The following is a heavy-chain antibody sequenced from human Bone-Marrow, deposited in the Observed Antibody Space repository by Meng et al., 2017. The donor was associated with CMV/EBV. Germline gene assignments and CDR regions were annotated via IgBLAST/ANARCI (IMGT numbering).Heavy chain of an antibody. CDR3: ARVSAYCSITSCYWN. D-gene: IGHD2-2*01. Sequence: GESLKISCAASGFTFSSFEMNWVRQAPGKGLEWISYISTSGITIDYADSVKGRFTVSRDNARNSLYLQMNSLRVEDTAVYYCARVSAYCSITSCYWNWGQGTLVTVSS. CDR2: ISTSGITI. J-gene: IGHJ4*02. V-gene: IGHV3-48*03. CDR1: GFTFSSFE.